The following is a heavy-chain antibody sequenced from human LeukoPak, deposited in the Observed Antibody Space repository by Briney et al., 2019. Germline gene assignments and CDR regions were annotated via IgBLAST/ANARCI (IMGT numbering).Heavy chain of an antibody. CDR3: ARGRGVDY. V-gene: IGHV3-7*01. CDR2: IKPDGSER. CDR1: GFTFSAYW. J-gene: IGHJ4*02. D-gene: IGHD5-24*01. Sequence: GGSLRLSCAASGFTFSAYWMSWVRQAPGKGLEWGANIKPDGSERYYVDSVKGRFTISRDNAKNSLYLQMDSLRAEDTAVYYCARGRGVDYWGRGTLVTVSS.